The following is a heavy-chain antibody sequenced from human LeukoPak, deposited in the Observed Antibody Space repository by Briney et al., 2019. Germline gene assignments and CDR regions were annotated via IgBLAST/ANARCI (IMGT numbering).Heavy chain of an antibody. J-gene: IGHJ5*02. CDR3: AKTWRDIVLGRAKRTDNWFDP. Sequence: PGGSLRLSCVTSGFTFSSYEMSRVRQAPGKGLEWVSSISGSGSMIDYGDSVKGRFTISRDNAKNTLYLQMNSLRAEDTAVYYCAKTWRDIVLGRAKRTDNWFDPWGQGTLVTVSS. V-gene: IGHV3-23*01. CDR1: GFTFSSYE. CDR2: ISGSGSMI. D-gene: IGHD2-2*01.